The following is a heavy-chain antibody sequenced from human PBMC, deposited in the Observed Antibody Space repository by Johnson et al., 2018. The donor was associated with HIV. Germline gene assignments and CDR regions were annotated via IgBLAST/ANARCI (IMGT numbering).Heavy chain of an antibody. D-gene: IGHD1-26*01. Sequence: VQLVESGGGLVKPGGSLRLSCAASGFSVSSNYMSWVRQAPGKGLEWVSVIYSGGSTYYADSVKGRFTISRDNSKNTLYLQMNSLRAEDTAVYYCAKGIVGAMGAFDIWGQGTMVTVSS. CDR2: IYSGGST. CDR1: GFSVSSNY. J-gene: IGHJ3*02. CDR3: AKGIVGAMGAFDI. V-gene: IGHV3-66*02.